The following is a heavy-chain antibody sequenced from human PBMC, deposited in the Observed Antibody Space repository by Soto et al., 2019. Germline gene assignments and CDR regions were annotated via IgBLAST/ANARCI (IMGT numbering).Heavy chain of an antibody. V-gene: IGHV3-23*01. D-gene: IGHD6-19*01. Sequence: GGSLRLSCAASGFSFVNYAMNWVRQAPGKGLEWVSGLSGSGTSTYYADSVKGRFTISRDNSRDTLFLQMNSLTADDTAVYYCAKATTNGGWFNPFDSWGQGALVTVLL. CDR2: LSGSGTST. J-gene: IGHJ4*02. CDR3: AKATTNGGWFNPFDS. CDR1: GFSFVNYA.